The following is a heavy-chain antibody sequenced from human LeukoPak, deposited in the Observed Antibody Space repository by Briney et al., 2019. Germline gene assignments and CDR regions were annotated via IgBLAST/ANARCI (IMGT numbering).Heavy chain of an antibody. CDR2: IYHSGST. V-gene: IGHV4-4*02. Sequence: PSETLSLTCAVSGGSISSSNWWSWVRQPPGKGLEWIGEIYHSGSTNYNPSLKSRVTISVDKSKNQFSLELSSVTAADTAVYYCARVLGAAAPGYYYYYGMDVWGQGTTVTVSS. D-gene: IGHD6-13*01. CDR1: GGSISSSNW. CDR3: ARVLGAAAPGYYYYYGMDV. J-gene: IGHJ6*02.